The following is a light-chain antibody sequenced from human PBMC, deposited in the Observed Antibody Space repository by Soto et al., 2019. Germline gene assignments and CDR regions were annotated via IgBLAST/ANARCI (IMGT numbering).Light chain of an antibody. CDR3: QSYDSSLSVHVV. CDR1: SSNIGAGYD. V-gene: IGLV1-40*01. J-gene: IGLJ2*01. CDR2: GNS. Sequence: QSVLTQPTSVSGAPGQRVTISCTGSSSNIGAGYDVHWYQKLPGTAPKLLIYGNSNRPSGVPDRFSGSKSGTSASLAITGLQAEDEADYYCQSYDSSLSVHVVFGGGTKLTVL.